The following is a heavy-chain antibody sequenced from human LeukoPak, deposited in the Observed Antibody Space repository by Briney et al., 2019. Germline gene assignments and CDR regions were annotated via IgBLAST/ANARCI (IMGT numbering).Heavy chain of an antibody. CDR2: IYYSGST. J-gene: IGHJ3*02. CDR3: ARETYYYDSSGYSGNAFDI. V-gene: IGHV4-59*01. Sequence: PSETLSLTCTVSGDSISSYYWSWIRQPPGKGLEWIGYIYYSGSTNYNPSLKSRVTISVDTSKNQFSLKLSSVTAADTAVYYCARETYYYDSSGYSGNAFDIWGQGTMVTVSS. CDR1: GDSISSYY. D-gene: IGHD3-22*01.